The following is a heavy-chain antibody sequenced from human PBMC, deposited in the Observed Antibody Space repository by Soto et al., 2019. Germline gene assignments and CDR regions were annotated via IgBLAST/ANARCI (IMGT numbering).Heavy chain of an antibody. Sequence: ASVKVSCKASGGTFSSYAISWVRQAPGQGLEWMGGIIPIFGTANYAQKFQGRVTITADKSTSTAYMELSSLRSEDTAVYYCASSPVITIFGVVTPSPFDYWGQGTLVTVSS. CDR1: GGTFSSYA. V-gene: IGHV1-69*06. CDR3: ASSPVITIFGVVTPSPFDY. J-gene: IGHJ4*02. D-gene: IGHD3-3*01. CDR2: IIPIFGTA.